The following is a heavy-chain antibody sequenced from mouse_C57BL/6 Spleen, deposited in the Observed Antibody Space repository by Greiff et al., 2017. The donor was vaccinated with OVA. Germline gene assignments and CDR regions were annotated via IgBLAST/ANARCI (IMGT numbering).Heavy chain of an antibody. CDR3: ARSYGSSYFDY. V-gene: IGHV1-82*01. CDR1: GYAFSSSW. Sequence: QVQLQQSGPELVKPGASVKISCKASGYAFSSSWMNWVKQRPGKGLEWIGRIYPGAGGTNYNGKFKGKATLTADKSSSTAYMQLSSLTSEDSAVYFCARSYGSSYFDYWGQGTTLTVSS. D-gene: IGHD1-1*01. CDR2: IYPGAGGT. J-gene: IGHJ2*01.